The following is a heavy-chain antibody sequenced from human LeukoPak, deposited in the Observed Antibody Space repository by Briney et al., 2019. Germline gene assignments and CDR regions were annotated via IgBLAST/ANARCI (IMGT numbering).Heavy chain of an antibody. CDR2: IGITGDT. V-gene: IGHV3-13*01. CDR3: ARQYYDSGNLNVYPAFDI. Sequence: PGGSLRLSCAASGFTLRTYDMHWVRQVTGRGLEWVAAIGITGDTYYPDSVKGRFTISRENADNLVYLQMDSLRAGDTAVYFCARQYYDSGNLNVYPAFDIWGQGTVVTVSS. CDR1: GFTLRTYD. D-gene: IGHD3-10*01. J-gene: IGHJ3*02.